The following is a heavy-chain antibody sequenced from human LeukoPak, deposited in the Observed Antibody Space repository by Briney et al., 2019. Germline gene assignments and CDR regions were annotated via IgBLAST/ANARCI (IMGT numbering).Heavy chain of an antibody. Sequence: GGSLRLSCAASGFTFHTYAMHWVRQAPGKGLEWVALISYDGINKYYVDSVKGRFTISRDNSKSTLYLQMNSLRAEDTAVYYCARAPGVTYFDYWGQGTLVTVSS. J-gene: IGHJ4*02. CDR2: ISYDGINK. CDR3: ARAPGVTYFDY. D-gene: IGHD2-21*02. V-gene: IGHV3-30-3*01. CDR1: GFTFHTYA.